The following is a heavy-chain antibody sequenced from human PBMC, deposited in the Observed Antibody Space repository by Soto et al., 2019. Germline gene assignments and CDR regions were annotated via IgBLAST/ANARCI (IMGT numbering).Heavy chain of an antibody. J-gene: IGHJ6*02. CDR2: ISGSTGTT. CDR1: GFTFRTYA. D-gene: IGHD3-10*01. V-gene: IGHV3-23*01. CDR3: AKNRGSGSPYYYNMEV. Sequence: GGSLRLSCAASGFTFRTYAMSWVRQAPGKGLEWVSVISGSTGTTYYADSVKGRFTISRDNSKNTLSLQMNSLRGEDTAVYFCAKNRGSGSPYYYNMEVWGQGTMVTVSS.